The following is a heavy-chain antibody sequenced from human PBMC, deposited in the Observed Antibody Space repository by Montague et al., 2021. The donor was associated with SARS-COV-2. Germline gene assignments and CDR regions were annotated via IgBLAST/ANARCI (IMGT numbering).Heavy chain of an antibody. CDR1: GGSISSSSYC. V-gene: IGHV4-39*01. CDR3: ARREDYYGSGSYPN. Sequence: SETLSLTCTVSGGSISSSSYCWGWIRQPPGKGLEWIGSIYYSGSTYYNPSLKGRVTISVDTSNNQFSLKLSSVTAADTAVYYCARREDYYGSGSYPNWGQGTLVTVSS. D-gene: IGHD3-10*01. CDR2: IYYSGST. J-gene: IGHJ4*02.